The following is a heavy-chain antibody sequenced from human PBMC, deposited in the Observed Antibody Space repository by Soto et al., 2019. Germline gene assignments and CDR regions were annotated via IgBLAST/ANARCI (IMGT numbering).Heavy chain of an antibody. Sequence: QVQLVQSGAEVKKSGASVKVSCKASGYTFTSYDINWVRQATGQGLEGMGWMNPNSGNTGYAQKFQGRVTMTGNTSISTAYMELSSLRYEDTAVYYCARERSAAGTGWFEPWGQGTLVTVSS. V-gene: IGHV1-8*01. J-gene: IGHJ5*02. CDR3: ARERSAAGTGWFEP. D-gene: IGHD6-13*01. CDR2: MNPNSGNT. CDR1: GYTFTSYD.